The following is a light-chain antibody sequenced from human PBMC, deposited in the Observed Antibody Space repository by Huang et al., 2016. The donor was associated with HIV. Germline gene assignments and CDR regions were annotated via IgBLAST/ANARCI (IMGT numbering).Light chain of an antibody. V-gene: IGKV3-11*01. J-gene: IGKJ4*01. CDR2: DAS. Sequence: EIVLIQSPATLSLSPGERVTLSCGASQSISSYLAWYQQKPGQAPRLHIYDASNRATGVPDRFSGSGSGTDFTLTISSLEPEDFAVYYCQQRFNWPLTFGGGTKVEI. CDR1: QSISSY. CDR3: QQRFNWPLT.